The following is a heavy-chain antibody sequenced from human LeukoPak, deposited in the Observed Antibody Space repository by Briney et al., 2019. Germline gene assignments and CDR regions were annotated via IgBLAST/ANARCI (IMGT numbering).Heavy chain of an antibody. V-gene: IGHV3-30*03. CDR3: ARAVVVVAATAYYYYGMDV. D-gene: IGHD2-15*01. Sequence: PGRSLRLSCAASGFTFSSYGMHWVRQAPGKGLEWVAVISYDGSNKYYADSVKGRFTISRDNAKNSLYLQMNSLRAEDTAVYYCARAVVVVAATAYYYYGMDVWGQGTTVTVSS. J-gene: IGHJ6*02. CDR2: ISYDGSNK. CDR1: GFTFSSYG.